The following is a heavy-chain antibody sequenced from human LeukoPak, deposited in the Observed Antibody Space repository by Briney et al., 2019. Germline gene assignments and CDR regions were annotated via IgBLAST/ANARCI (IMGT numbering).Heavy chain of an antibody. V-gene: IGHV4-34*01. CDR3: ARGTSAAGSDY. D-gene: IGHD6-13*01. J-gene: IGHJ4*02. CDR1: GGSFSGYY. CDR2: INHSGST. Sequence: PSETLSLTCAVYGGSFSGYYWSWIRQPPGKGLEWIGEINHSGSTNYNPSLKSRVTISVDTSKNQFSLKLSSVTAADTAVYYRARGTSAAGSDYWGQGTLVTVSS.